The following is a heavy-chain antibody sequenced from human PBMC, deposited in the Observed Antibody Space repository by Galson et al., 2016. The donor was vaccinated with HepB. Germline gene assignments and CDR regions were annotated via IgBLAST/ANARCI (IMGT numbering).Heavy chain of an antibody. D-gene: IGHD3-3*02. J-gene: IGHJ4*02. CDR2: ITSKAYGGTA. CDR3: TRVGRNPRRPSMMHEIFDY. V-gene: IGHV3-49*03. CDR1: GFTFGDFA. Sequence: SLRLSCAGSGFTFGDFAVTWSRQAPGKGLEWVGLITSKAYGGTAEYAASVKGRFSIPRDDSKSVAYLQLNSLKTGDTATYYCTRVGRNPRRPSMMHEIFDYWGQGILVTVSA.